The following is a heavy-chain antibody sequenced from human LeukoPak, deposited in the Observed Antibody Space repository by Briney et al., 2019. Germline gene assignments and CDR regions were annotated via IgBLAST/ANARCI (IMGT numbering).Heavy chain of an antibody. CDR1: GFTFSSYA. CDR2: ISYDGSNK. D-gene: IGHD6-13*01. Sequence: PGGSLRLSCAASGFTFSSYAMHWVRQAPGKGLEWVAVISYDGSNKYYADSVKGRFTISRDNSKNTLYLQMNSLRAEDTAVYYCARDIAAAGTGWLDPWGQGTLVTVSS. J-gene: IGHJ5*02. CDR3: ARDIAAAGTGWLDP. V-gene: IGHV3-30-3*01.